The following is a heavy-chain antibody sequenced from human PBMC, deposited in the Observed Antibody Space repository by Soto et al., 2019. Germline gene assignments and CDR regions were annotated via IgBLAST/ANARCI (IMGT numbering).Heavy chain of an antibody. J-gene: IGHJ4*02. CDR1: GGSSSSYY. CDR2: IYYSGST. Sequence: ASVLMSLTCTVAGGSSSSYYWSWIRQPPGKGLEWIGYIYYSGSTNYNPSPKSRVTISVDTSKNQFSLKLSSVTAADSAVYYCARRYVGTLDYWVQGSLVTVSS. D-gene: IGHD3-16*01. V-gene: IGHV4-59*08. CDR3: ARRYVGTLDY.